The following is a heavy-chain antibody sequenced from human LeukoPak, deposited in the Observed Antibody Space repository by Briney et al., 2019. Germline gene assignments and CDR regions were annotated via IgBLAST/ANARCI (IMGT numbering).Heavy chain of an antibody. V-gene: IGHV3-48*04. J-gene: IGHJ3*02. D-gene: IGHD2-15*01. CDR1: GFTFSSYS. CDR3: ASPSGVVAAAGAFDI. CDR2: ISSSSSTI. Sequence: GGSLRLSCAASGFTFSSYSMNWVRQAPGKGLEWVSYISSSSSTIYYADSVKGRFTISRDNAKNSLYLQMNSLRAEDTAVYYCASPSGVVAAAGAFDIWGQGTMVTVSS.